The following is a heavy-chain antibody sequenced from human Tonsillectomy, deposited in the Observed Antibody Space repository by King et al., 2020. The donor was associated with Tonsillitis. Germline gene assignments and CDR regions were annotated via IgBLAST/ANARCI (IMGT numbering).Heavy chain of an antibody. CDR2: ISSSGYTI. J-gene: IGHJ4*02. Sequence: VQLVESGGGLVNPGGSLRLSCAASGFTFSDYYMSWIRQAPGKGLEWVSYISSSGYTIYYADSVKGRFNISRDNAENPLYLKKNSLRAEDTAVYYCARAPYHNSSGYPFFGYWGQGALVTVTS. D-gene: IGHD3-22*01. CDR3: ARAPYHNSSGYPFFGY. V-gene: IGHV3-11*01. CDR1: GFTFSDYY.